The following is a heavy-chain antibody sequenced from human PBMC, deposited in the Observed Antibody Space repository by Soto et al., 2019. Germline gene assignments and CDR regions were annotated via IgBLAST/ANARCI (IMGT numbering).Heavy chain of an antibody. V-gene: IGHV4-39*01. CDR3: ARHTRNHFDH. CDR2: IYYSERASYNSGST. CDR1: GDSSTSSSYY. J-gene: IGHJ5*02. Sequence: XETLCLTCTVSGDSSTSSSYYWAWIRQPPGKDLEWIGSIYYSERASYNSGSTFYSPSLKSRVTISGDTSKSQISLKLNSVTAGDTAVYYCARHTRNHFDHSGQGTLVTVSS.